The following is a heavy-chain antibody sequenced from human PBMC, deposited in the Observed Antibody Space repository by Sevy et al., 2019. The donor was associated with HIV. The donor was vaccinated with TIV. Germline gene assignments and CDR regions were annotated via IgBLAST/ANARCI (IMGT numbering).Heavy chain of an antibody. Sequence: ASVKVSCKASGFTFTSSAVQWVRQARGQRLEWIGWIVVGSGNTNYAQKFQERVTITRDMSTSTAYMELSSLRSEDTAVYYCAAELQWLPPGDYYYYGMDVWGQGTTVTVS. D-gene: IGHD6-19*01. CDR1: GFTFTSSA. V-gene: IGHV1-58*01. CDR2: IVVGSGNT. CDR3: AAELQWLPPGDYYYYGMDV. J-gene: IGHJ6*02.